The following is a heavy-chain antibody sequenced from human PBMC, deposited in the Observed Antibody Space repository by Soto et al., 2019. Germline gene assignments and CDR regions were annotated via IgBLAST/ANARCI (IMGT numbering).Heavy chain of an antibody. V-gene: IGHV2-26*01. J-gene: IGHJ3*02. Sequence: QVTLKESGPVLVKPTEPLTLTCTVSGFSLSNARMGVSWIRQPPGKALEWLAHIFSNDEKSYSTSLKSRLTISKDTSKSQVVLTMTNMDPVDTATYYCARITVTSRDAFDIWGQGTMVTVSS. CDR1: GFSLSNARMG. D-gene: IGHD4-17*01. CDR3: ARITVTSRDAFDI. CDR2: IFSNDEK.